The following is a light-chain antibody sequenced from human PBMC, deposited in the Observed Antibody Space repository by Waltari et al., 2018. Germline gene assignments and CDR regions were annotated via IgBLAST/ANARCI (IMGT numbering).Light chain of an antibody. CDR2: GNN. J-gene: IGLJ2*01. Sequence: QSVLTQPPSVSGAPGQRITISCTGTSSNIGAGYHVHWYLQLPGPAPKLLILGNNNRPSGVPDRFSASKSDTSASLAITGLQAEDEADYYCQSYDSSLSGVLFGGGTKLTVL. CDR3: QSYDSSLSGVL. CDR1: SSNIGAGYH. V-gene: IGLV1-40*01.